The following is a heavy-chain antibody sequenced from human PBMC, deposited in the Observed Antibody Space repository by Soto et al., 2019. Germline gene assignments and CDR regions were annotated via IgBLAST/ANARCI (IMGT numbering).Heavy chain of an antibody. CDR3: ARDGSVVVVPAAIGGMDV. V-gene: IGHV4-30-4*01. Sequence: PSETLSLTCTVSGGSISSGDYYWSWIRQPPGKGLEWIGYIYYSGSTYYNPSLKSRVTISVDTSKTQFSLKLSSVTVADTAVYYCARDGSVVVVPAAIGGMDVWGQGTTVTVSS. D-gene: IGHD2-2*01. CDR2: IYYSGST. J-gene: IGHJ6*02. CDR1: GGSISSGDYY.